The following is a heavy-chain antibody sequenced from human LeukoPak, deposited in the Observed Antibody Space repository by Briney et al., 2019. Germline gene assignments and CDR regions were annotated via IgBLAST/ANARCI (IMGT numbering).Heavy chain of an antibody. Sequence: SVKVSCKASGGTFSSYAISWVRQAPGQGLEWMGGIIPIFGTANYAQKLQGRVTMTTDTSTSTAYMELRSLRSDDTAVYYCARDTRDIVVVVAARSFDYWGQGTLVTVSS. CDR1: GGTFSSYA. J-gene: IGHJ4*02. CDR3: ARDTRDIVVVVAARSFDY. V-gene: IGHV1-69*05. CDR2: IIPIFGTA. D-gene: IGHD2-15*01.